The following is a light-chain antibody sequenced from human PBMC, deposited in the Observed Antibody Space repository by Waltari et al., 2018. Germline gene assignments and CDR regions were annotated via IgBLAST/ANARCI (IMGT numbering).Light chain of an antibody. CDR2: VNSDGSH. CDR3: QTGGHGTWV. CDR1: RGHSSNV. Sequence: QLVLTQSPSASASLGASVKLTRTLSRGHSSNVIAWLQQQPEKGPRYLMKVNSDGSHSKGDEIPVLFSGSTVGAERYLTIASVQPEDEAYYYCQTGGHGTWVFGGGTKLTVL. J-gene: IGLJ3*02. V-gene: IGLV4-69*01.